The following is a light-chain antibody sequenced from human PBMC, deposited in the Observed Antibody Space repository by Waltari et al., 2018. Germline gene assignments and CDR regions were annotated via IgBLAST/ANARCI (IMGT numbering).Light chain of an antibody. CDR2: DVS. V-gene: IGLV2-11*01. Sequence: QSALTQPRSVSGSPGQSVTLSCTGTSSDVGGYKYVSWYQQHPGKAPKLLIYDVSKRPSGVPDRFSGSKSGNTASLTISGLQAEDEADYYCCSYAGSYSNYVFGTGTKVTVL. J-gene: IGLJ1*01. CDR1: SSDVGGYKY. CDR3: CSYAGSYSNYV.